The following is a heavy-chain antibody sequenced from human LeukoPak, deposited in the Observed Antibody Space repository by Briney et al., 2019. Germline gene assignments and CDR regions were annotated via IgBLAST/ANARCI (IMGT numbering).Heavy chain of an antibody. CDR3: ARDLGCSSTSCYFLWFDP. CDR1: GGTFSRYA. D-gene: IGHD2-2*01. J-gene: IGHJ5*02. CDR2: IIPIFGTA. Sequence: ASVKVSCKASGGTFSRYAISWVRQAPGQGLEWMGRIIPIFGTANYAQKFQGRVTITTDESTSTAYMELSSLRSEDTAVYYCARDLGCSSTSCYFLWFDPWGQGTLVTVSS. V-gene: IGHV1-69*05.